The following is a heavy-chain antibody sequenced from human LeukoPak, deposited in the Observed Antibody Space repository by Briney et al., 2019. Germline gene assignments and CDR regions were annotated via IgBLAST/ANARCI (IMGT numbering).Heavy chain of an antibody. Sequence: SETLSLTCTVSGGSISSYYWNWIRQPPGKGLEWIGYIYYSGSTNYNPSLKSRVTISVDTSKNQFSLKLSSVTAADTAVYYCARGGRAAAAPFDYWGQGTLVTVSS. V-gene: IGHV4-59*01. D-gene: IGHD6-13*01. J-gene: IGHJ4*02. CDR2: IYYSGST. CDR3: ARGGRAAAAPFDY. CDR1: GGSISSYY.